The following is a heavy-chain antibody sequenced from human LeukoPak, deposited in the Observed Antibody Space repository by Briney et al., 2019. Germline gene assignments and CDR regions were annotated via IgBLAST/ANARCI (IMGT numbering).Heavy chain of an antibody. CDR1: GGTFSSYA. V-gene: IGHV1-69*05. CDR2: TIPIFGTA. D-gene: IGHD3-22*01. J-gene: IGHJ6*03. Sequence: SVKVSCKASGGTFSSYAISWVRQAPGQGLEWMGGTIPIFGTANYAQKFQGRVTITTDESTSTAYMELSSLRSEDTAVYYCARNARHYYDSSGYYNPDYYYYYMDVWGKGTTVTVSS. CDR3: ARNARHYYDSSGYYNPDYYYYYMDV.